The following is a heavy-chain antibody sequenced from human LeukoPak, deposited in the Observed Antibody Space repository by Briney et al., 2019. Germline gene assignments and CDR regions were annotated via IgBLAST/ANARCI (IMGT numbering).Heavy chain of an antibody. J-gene: IGHJ6*02. CDR2: IWYDGNNK. V-gene: IGHV3-33*01. CDR1: GFTFSSYG. D-gene: IGHD1-26*01. CDR3: ARDRGSREDGMDV. Sequence: GRSLRLSCAASGFTFSSYGMHWVRQAPGKGLEWVAVIWYDGNNKYYADFVKGRFTISRDNSKDTLYLQLNSLRAEDTAVYNCARDRGSREDGMDVWGQGTTVTVSS.